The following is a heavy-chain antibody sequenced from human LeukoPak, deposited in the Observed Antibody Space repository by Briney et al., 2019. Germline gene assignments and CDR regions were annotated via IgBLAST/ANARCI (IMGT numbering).Heavy chain of an antibody. D-gene: IGHD1-1*01. CDR1: GYSSTSYW. V-gene: IGHV5-51*01. Sequence: NRGESLLFSWTGSGYSSTSYWIGWVRQMPGKGLEWMGIIYPGDSDTRYSPSFQGQVTISADRSISTAYLQWSSLNTSDTAIYYCGRYNDHDYFDYWGQGTLVTVSS. CDR3: GRYNDHDYFDY. CDR2: IYPGDSDT. J-gene: IGHJ4*02.